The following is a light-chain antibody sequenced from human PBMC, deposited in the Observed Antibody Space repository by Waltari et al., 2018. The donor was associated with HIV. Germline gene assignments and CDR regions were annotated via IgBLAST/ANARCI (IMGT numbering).Light chain of an antibody. CDR3: SSYTGTSTLYV. Sequence: QSALTQPASVSGSPGQSITISCTGTNSDLGAYNYVSWYQQPPGTAPKLLIYEVSNRPSGVSNRFSGSKSGTTASLTISGLQAEDEADYYCSSYTGTSTLYVFVPGTKVTVL. J-gene: IGLJ1*01. V-gene: IGLV2-14*01. CDR1: NSDLGAYNY. CDR2: EVS.